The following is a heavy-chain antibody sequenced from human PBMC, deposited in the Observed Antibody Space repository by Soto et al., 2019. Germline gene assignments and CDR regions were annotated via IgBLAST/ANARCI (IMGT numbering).Heavy chain of an antibody. D-gene: IGHD6-13*01. Sequence: QVNLEESGGGVVQPGRSLRLSCTASGFEFGRTGMHWVRQAPGKGLEWVAVMSFDESGKHYVDSVRGPFTVSIDNSNNTLYLQMNSLSTDDTGIYYCAKVAASSWHANWIAPWGQGTLVTVSS. V-gene: IGHV3-30*18. J-gene: IGHJ5*02. CDR1: GFEFGRTG. CDR2: MSFDESGK. CDR3: AKVAASSWHANWIAP.